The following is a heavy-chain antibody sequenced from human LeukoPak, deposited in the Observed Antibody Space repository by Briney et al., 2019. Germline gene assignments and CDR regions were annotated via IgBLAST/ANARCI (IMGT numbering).Heavy chain of an antibody. CDR3: AGSGDCSSTSCYYFYGMDV. CDR2: IYSGGST. CDR1: GFTVSSNY. J-gene: IGHJ6*02. Sequence: PGGSLRLSCAASGFTVSSNYMNWARQAPWKGLEGVSVIYSGGSTYYADSVKGRFTISRDNSKNTLYLQMNSLRAEDTAVYYCAGSGDCSSTSCYYFYGMDVWGQGTTVTVSS. D-gene: IGHD2-2*01. V-gene: IGHV3-66*02.